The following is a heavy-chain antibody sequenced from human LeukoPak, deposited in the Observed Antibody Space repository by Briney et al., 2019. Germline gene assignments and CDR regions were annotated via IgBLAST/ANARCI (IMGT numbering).Heavy chain of an antibody. CDR2: INSDGSST. D-gene: IGHD2-21*01. CDR1: GFTFSSYW. Sequence: PGGSLRLSCAASGFTFSSYWMHWVRQAPGKGLVWVSRINSDGSSTSYADSVKGRFTISRDNAKNTLYLQMNSLRAEDTAVYYCAKEDGDLGSDYWGQGTLVTVSS. J-gene: IGHJ4*02. CDR3: AKEDGDLGSDY. V-gene: IGHV3-74*01.